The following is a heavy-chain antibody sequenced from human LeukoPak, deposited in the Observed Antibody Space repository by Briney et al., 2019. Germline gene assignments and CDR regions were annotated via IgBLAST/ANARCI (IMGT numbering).Heavy chain of an antibody. CDR1: GGSISSYY. D-gene: IGHD3-22*01. J-gene: IGHJ4*02. Sequence: KPSETLSLTCTVSGGSISSYYWSWIRQPPGKGLEWIGYIYYSGSTNYNPSLKSRVTISVDTSKNQFSLKLSSVTAADTAVYYCARGPYYFDSSGYHYWGQGTLVTVSS. CDR3: ARGPYYFDSSGYHY. V-gene: IGHV4-59*01. CDR2: IYYSGST.